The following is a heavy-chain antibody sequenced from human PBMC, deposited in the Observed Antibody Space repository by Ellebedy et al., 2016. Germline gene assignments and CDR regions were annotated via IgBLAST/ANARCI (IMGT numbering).Heavy chain of an antibody. D-gene: IGHD6-19*01. V-gene: IGHV4-39*07. CDR1: GGSISSSSYY. CDR2: IYYSGST. J-gene: IGHJ4*02. Sequence: GSLRLSXTVSGGSISSSSYYWGWIRQPPGKGLEWIGSIYYSGSTYYNPSLKSRVTISVDTSKNQFSLKLSSVTAADTAVYYCAREGRIAVAGTGYWGQGTLVTVSS. CDR3: AREGRIAVAGTGY.